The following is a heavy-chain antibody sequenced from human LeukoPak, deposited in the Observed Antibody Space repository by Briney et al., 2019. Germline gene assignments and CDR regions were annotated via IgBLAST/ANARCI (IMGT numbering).Heavy chain of an antibody. CDR3: ARRRDGYNHVAFDY. CDR1: GGSISSSSYY. Sequence: SETLSLTCTVSGGSISSSSYYWGWIRQPPGKGLEWIGSIYYSGSTYYNPSLKSRVTISVDTSKNQFSLKLSSVTAADTAVYYCARRRDGYNHVAFDYWGQGTLVTVSS. V-gene: IGHV4-39*01. CDR2: IYYSGST. J-gene: IGHJ4*02. D-gene: IGHD5-24*01.